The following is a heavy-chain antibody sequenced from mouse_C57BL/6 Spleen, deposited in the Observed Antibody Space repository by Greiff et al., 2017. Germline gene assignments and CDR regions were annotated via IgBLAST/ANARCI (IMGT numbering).Heavy chain of an antibody. CDR3: ARGDGLFDY. D-gene: IGHD2-3*01. CDR1: GYTFTDYN. CDR2: INPNNGGT. V-gene: IGHV1-22*01. Sequence: EVKLMESGPELVKPGASVKMSCKASGYTFTDYNMHWVKQSHGKSLEWIGYINPNNGGTSYNQKFKGKATLTVNKSSSTAYMELRSLTSEDSAVYYCARGDGLFDYWGQGTTLTVSS. J-gene: IGHJ2*01.